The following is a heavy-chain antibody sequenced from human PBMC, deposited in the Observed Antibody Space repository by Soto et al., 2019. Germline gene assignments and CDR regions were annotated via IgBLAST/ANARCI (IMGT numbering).Heavy chain of an antibody. J-gene: IGHJ6*02. CDR2: MNPNSRNT. V-gene: IGHV1-8*01. CDR1: GYTFTSDD. D-gene: IGHD7-27*01. Sequence: QVQLVQSGAEVKKPGASVKVSCKASGYTFTSDDINWVRQATGQGLEWLGWMNPNSRNTGYAQKFKGRVTMTWNTSKNTPYMELGSLISEDPALYYCARKRRLGIDGMDVRGQGTTVTVSS. CDR3: ARKRRLGIDGMDV.